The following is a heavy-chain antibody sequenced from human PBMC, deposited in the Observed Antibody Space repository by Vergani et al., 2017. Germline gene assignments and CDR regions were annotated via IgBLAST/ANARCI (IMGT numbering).Heavy chain of an antibody. CDR2: IRYDGSNK. J-gene: IGHJ4*02. V-gene: IGHV3-30*02. CDR1: GFTFSSYG. Sequence: QVQLVESGGGVVQPGGSLRLSCAASGFTFSSYGMHWVRQAPGKGLEWVAFIRYDGSNKYYADSVKGRFTISRDNSKNMLYLQMNSRRAEDTAVYYCARLSYDTTPYLQGGYDCWGQGTLVSVSS. CDR3: ARLSYDTTPYLQGGYDC. D-gene: IGHD3-22*01.